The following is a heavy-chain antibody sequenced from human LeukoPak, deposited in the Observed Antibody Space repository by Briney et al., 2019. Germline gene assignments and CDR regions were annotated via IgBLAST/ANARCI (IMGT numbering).Heavy chain of an antibody. CDR2: IYYSGST. D-gene: IGHD4-23*01. CDR3: ARFYGSNSKPDY. V-gene: IGHV4-30-4*01. J-gene: IGHJ4*02. CDR1: GGSISSGDYY. Sequence: PSQTLSLTCTVSGGSISSGDYYWTWIRQPPGKGLEWIGYIYYSGSTHYNPSLKSRVTISVDTSKNQFSLKLSSVTAADTAVYYCARFYGSNSKPDYWGQGTLVTVSS.